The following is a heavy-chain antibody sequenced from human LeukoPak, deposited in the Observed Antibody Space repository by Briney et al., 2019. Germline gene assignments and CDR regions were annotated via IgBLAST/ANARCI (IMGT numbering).Heavy chain of an antibody. CDR1: GFTFSSYS. CDR2: ISSSSSTI. D-gene: IGHD6-13*01. J-gene: IGHJ4*02. CDR3: ARPTIRGSSWRHFDY. Sequence: PGGSLRLSCAASGFTFSSYSMNWVRQAPGKGLEWVSYISSSSSTIYYADSVKGRFTISRDNAKNSLYLQMNSLRAEDTAVYYCARPTIRGSSWRHFDYWGQGTLVTVSS. V-gene: IGHV3-48*01.